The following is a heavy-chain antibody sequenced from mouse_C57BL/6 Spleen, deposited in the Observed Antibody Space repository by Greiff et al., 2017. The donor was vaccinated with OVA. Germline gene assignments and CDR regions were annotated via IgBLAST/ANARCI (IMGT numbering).Heavy chain of an antibody. CDR1: GYTFTNYW. CDR2: IYPGSGST. D-gene: IGHD1-1*01. CDR3: ARDYGSSYRYAMDD. J-gene: IGHJ4*01. V-gene: IGHV1-55*01. Sequence: QVQLQQPGAELVKPGASVKMSCKASGYTFTNYWITWVKQRPGQGLEWIGDIYPGSGSTNYNEKFKSKATLTVDTSSSTAYMQLSSLTSEDSAVYYCARDYGSSYRYAMDDWGQGTSVTVSS.